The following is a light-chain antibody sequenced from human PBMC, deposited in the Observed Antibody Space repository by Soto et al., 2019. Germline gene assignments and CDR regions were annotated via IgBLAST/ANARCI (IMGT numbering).Light chain of an antibody. V-gene: IGLV3-1*01. CDR1: KLGNKY. CDR3: QAWDSRYV. CDR2: QDS. J-gene: IGLJ1*01. Sequence: SYELTQPPSVSVSPGQTATITCSGDKLGNKYTSWYQQKPGQSPVLVIYQDSRRPSGIPERFSGSNSGNTATLTISGTQAMDEADYYCQAWDSRYVFGTGTKLTVL.